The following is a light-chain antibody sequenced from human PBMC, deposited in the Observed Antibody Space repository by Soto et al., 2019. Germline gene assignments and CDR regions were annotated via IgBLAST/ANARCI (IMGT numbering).Light chain of an antibody. Sequence: QSVLTQPPSVSGAPGQGVTISCTGSSSTIGAGYDVHWYQQLPGTAPKLLIYGNTNRPSGVPDRFSGSKSGTSASLAIAGLQTEDEGDYYCQTYDSSLSVSYVFGTGTKV. CDR1: SSTIGAGYD. J-gene: IGLJ1*01. V-gene: IGLV1-40*01. CDR2: GNT. CDR3: QTYDSSLSVSYV.